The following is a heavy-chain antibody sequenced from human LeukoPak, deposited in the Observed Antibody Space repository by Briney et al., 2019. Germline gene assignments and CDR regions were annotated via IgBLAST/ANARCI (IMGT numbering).Heavy chain of an antibody. CDR1: GGSISSYY. Sequence: PSDTLSLTCTVSGGSISSYYWGWIRQPPGKGLEWIGAISYSGSTYYNPSLKSRVTISVDTSKNQFSLKLSSVTAADTAVYYCAGDPQYYYDSSGYYDVYWGQGTLVTVSS. CDR2: ISYSGST. CDR3: AGDPQYYYDSSGYYDVY. J-gene: IGHJ4*02. V-gene: IGHV4-39*02. D-gene: IGHD3-22*01.